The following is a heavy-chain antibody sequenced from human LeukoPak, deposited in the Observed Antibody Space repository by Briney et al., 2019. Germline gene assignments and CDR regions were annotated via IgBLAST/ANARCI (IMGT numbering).Heavy chain of an antibody. Sequence: PSETLSLTCTVSGGSISSGSYYWSWIRQPAGKGLEWIGRIYTSGSTNYDPSLKSRVTISIDTSKNQFSLKLSSVTAADTAAYYCARGYCGSTSCFYFDYWGQGALVTVSS. D-gene: IGHD2-2*01. CDR2: IYTSGST. CDR1: GGSISSGSYY. CDR3: ARGYCGSTSCFYFDY. J-gene: IGHJ4*02. V-gene: IGHV4-61*02.